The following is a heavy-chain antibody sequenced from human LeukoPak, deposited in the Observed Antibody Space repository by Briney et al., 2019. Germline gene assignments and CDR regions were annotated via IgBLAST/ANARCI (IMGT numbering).Heavy chain of an antibody. D-gene: IGHD6-13*01. CDR2: ISSSSSYI. V-gene: IGHV3-21*01. CDR3: ARDPFSAAGPSDP. Sequence: TGGSLRLSCAASGFTFSSYSMNWVRQAPGKGLEWVSSISSSSSYIYYADSVKGRFTISRDNAKNSLYQQMNSLRAEDTAVYYCARDPFSAAGPSDPWGQGTLVTVSS. J-gene: IGHJ5*02. CDR1: GFTFSSYS.